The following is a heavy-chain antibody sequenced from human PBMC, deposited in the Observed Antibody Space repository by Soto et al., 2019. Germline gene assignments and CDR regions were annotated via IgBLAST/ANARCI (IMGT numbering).Heavy chain of an antibody. CDR2: ISYDGSNK. CDR3: ARDGYNYRTLDY. J-gene: IGHJ4*02. Sequence: PGGSLRLSCAASGFTFSSYAMHWVRQAPGKGLEWVAVISYDGSNKYYADSVKGRFTISRDNSKNTLYLQMNSLRAEDTAVYYCARDGYNYRTLDYWGQGTLVTVSS. CDR1: GFTFSSYA. D-gene: IGHD5-12*01. V-gene: IGHV3-30-3*01.